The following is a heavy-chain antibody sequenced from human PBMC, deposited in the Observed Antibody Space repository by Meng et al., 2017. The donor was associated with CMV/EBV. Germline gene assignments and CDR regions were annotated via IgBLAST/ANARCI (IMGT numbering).Heavy chain of an antibody. CDR3: TRVDTAMGYYYYYYGMDV. CDR2: IRSKANSYAT. CDR1: GFTFSGSA. Sequence: GESLKISCAASGFTFSGSAMHWVRQASGKGLEWVGRIRSKANSYATAYAASVKGRFTISRDDSKNTAYLQMNSLKTEDTAVYYCTRVDTAMGYYYYYYGMDVWGQGTTDTVSS. V-gene: IGHV3-73*01. D-gene: IGHD5-18*01. J-gene: IGHJ6*02.